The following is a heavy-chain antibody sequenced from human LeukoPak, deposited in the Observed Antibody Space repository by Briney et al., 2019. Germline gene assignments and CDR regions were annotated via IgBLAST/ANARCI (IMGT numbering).Heavy chain of an antibody. V-gene: IGHV3-23*01. Sequence: PGGSLRLSCAASGFTFSNYALNWVRQAPGKGLEWVSGISGSGSGTYHADSVKGRFTISRDNSKNTLYLQMNSLRAEDTAVYYCAKVIGYSYGQKGDYYGMDVWGQGTTVTVSS. CDR3: AKVIGYSYGQKGDYYGMDV. J-gene: IGHJ6*02. D-gene: IGHD5-18*01. CDR2: ISGSGSGT. CDR1: GFTFSNYA.